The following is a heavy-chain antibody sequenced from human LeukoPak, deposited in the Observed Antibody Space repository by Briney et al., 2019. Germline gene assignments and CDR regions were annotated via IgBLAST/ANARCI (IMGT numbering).Heavy chain of an antibody. D-gene: IGHD7-27*01. CDR1: GDSVTSGI. V-gene: IGHV6-1*01. J-gene: IGHJ4*02. CDR3: ARDRNWGGGYFDY. Sequence: SQTLSLTCAISGDSVTSGIWNWIRQSPSRGLEWLGRTYHWSKWFNDYAVSVESRMTINADTSRNQFSLQLNSVTPEDTAVYYCARDRNWGGGYFDYWGQGTLVTVSS. CDR2: TYHWSKWFN.